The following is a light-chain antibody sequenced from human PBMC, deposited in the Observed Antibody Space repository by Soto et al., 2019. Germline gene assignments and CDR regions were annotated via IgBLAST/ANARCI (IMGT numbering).Light chain of an antibody. V-gene: IGKV3-11*01. J-gene: IGKJ5*01. Sequence: EIVLTQSPATLSLSPGETATLSCRASQSVSGYIGWYQQKPGQAPRLLIYADSNRASGIPARFSGSGSGTDFTLTISSLEPEDFSVYYCQQRYNWPMTFGQGTRLEI. CDR3: QQRYNWPMT. CDR2: ADS. CDR1: QSVSGY.